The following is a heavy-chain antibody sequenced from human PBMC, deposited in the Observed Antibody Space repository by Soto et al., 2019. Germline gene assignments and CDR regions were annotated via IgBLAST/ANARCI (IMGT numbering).Heavy chain of an antibody. CDR3: AKDSYYDSSGHSYFDY. CDR2: ISGSGGST. D-gene: IGHD3-22*01. CDR1: GFTFSSYA. V-gene: IGHV3-23*01. J-gene: IGHJ4*02. Sequence: PGGSLRLSCAASGFTFSSYAMSWVRQAPGKGLEWVSAISGSGGSTYYADSVKGRFTISRDNSKNTLYLQMNSLRAEDTAVYYCAKDSYYDSSGHSYFDYWGQGTLVTVSS.